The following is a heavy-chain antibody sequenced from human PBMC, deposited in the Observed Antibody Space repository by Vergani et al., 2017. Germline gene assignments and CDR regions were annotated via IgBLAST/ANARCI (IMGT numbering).Heavy chain of an antibody. V-gene: IGHV4-39*01. J-gene: IGHJ3*02. CDR1: GGSISSGGYY. Sequence: QVQLQESGPGLVKHSQTLSLTCTVSGGSISSGGYYWGWIRQPPGKGLEWIGSIYDSRNNNYSPSLKSRVSISVDTSKNQFSLNLTSVTAADTAVYYCARHLRQLARNDVFDIWGHGTLVTVSS. CDR3: ARHLRQLARNDVFDI. CDR2: IYDSRNN. D-gene: IGHD6-6*01.